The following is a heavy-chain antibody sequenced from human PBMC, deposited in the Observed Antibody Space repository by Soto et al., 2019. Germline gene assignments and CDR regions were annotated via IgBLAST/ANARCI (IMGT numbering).Heavy chain of an antibody. CDR1: GFTVSSNY. V-gene: IGHV3-53*02. J-gene: IGHJ4*02. D-gene: IGHD6-6*01. CDR2: IYSDGTT. Sequence: EVQLVETGGGLIQPGGTLRLSCADSGFTVSSNYMNWVRQAPGKGLEWLSIIYSDGTTYYADSVKGRFTISRDNFKNTLYLQMNNLRAEDTAVYYCANLSNWGQGTLVTVSS. CDR3: ANLSN.